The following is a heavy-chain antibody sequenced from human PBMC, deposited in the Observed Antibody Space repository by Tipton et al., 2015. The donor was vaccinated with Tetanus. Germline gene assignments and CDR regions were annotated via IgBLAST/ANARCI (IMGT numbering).Heavy chain of an antibody. D-gene: IGHD1-1*01. J-gene: IGHJ2*01. CDR3: VREGNMLERYFDL. Sequence: LRLSCTVSGGSISSYYWSWIRQPPGKGLEWIGYVYYRGGTIASPSLKSRVTMSVDTSKKQVSLILGSVTAADTAVYYCVREGNMLERYFDLWGRGTLVTVSS. CDR1: GGSISSYY. CDR2: VYYRGGT. V-gene: IGHV4-59*01.